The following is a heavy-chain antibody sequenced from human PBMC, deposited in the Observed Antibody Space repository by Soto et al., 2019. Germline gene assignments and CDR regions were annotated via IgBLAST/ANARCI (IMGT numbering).Heavy chain of an antibody. CDR1: GFTFSSYE. Sequence: GGSLRLSCAASGFTFSSYEMNWVRQAPGKGLEWVSYISSSGSTIYYADSVKGRFTISRDDAKNSLYLQMDSLRADDTAVYYCARESFSASPNFFDYWGQXTLVTVSS. D-gene: IGHD3-3*02. J-gene: IGHJ4*02. CDR2: ISSSGSTI. CDR3: ARESFSASPNFFDY. V-gene: IGHV3-48*03.